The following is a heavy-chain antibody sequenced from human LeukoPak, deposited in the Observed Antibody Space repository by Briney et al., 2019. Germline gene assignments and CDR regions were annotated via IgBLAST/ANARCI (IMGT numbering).Heavy chain of an antibody. V-gene: IGHV1-46*01. CDR2: INPSGGST. J-gene: IGHJ4*02. CDR3: ARDRGTTGTTQD. Sequence: ASVKVSCKASGYTFTSYYMHWVRQAPGQGLEWMGIINPSGGSTSYAQKFQGRVTMTRDTSISTAYMDLSRLRSDDTAVYYCARDRGTTGTTQDWGQGTLVTVSS. D-gene: IGHD1-1*01. CDR1: GYTFTSYY.